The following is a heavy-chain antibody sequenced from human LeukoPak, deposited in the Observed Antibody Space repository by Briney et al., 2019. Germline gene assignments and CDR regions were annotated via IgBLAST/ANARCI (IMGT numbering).Heavy chain of an antibody. CDR1: GYSISSGYY. CDR3: ARAPGYSSGWYFLDY. D-gene: IGHD6-19*01. V-gene: IGHV4-38-2*02. Sequence: SETLSLTCTVSGYSISSGYYWGWIRQPPGKGLEWIRSIYYSGSTYYNPSLKSRVTISVDTSKNQFSLKLSSVTAADTAVYYCARAPGYSSGWYFLDYWGQGTLVTVSS. J-gene: IGHJ4*02. CDR2: IYYSGST.